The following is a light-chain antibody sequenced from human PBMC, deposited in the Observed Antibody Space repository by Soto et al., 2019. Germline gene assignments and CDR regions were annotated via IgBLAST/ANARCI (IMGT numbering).Light chain of an antibody. V-gene: IGKV3-20*01. CDR3: QQYNKRPPT. J-gene: IGKJ5*01. Sequence: EFVLTQSPGTLSLSPGERATLSCRASQTVRNNYLAWYQQKPGQAPRLLIYDASSRATGIPDRFSGGGSGTDFTLTIRRLETEDFAVYYCQQYNKRPPTFGQGTRLEI. CDR1: QTVRNNY. CDR2: DAS.